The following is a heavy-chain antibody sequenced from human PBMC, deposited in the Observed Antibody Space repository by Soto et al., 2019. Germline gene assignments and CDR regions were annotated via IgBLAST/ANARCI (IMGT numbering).Heavy chain of an antibody. Sequence: SEALAFTCTVANSSIINFYWNGIRQSAGTGLEWIGRIHGSGSATYNPSLRSRVTMSVDTSKNPFSLKVNSVTGADTAVYYCARSSHQEGGFEPLGQGTMVTVS. D-gene: IGHD6-13*01. CDR2: IHGSGSA. J-gene: IGHJ5*02. CDR3: ARSSHQEGGFEP. CDR1: NSSIINFY. V-gene: IGHV4-4*07.